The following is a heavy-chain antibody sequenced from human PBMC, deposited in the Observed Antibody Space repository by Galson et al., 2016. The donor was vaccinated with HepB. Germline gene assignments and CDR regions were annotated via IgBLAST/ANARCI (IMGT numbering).Heavy chain of an antibody. CDR2: ISANGERT. CDR1: GFTFSSYS. Sequence: SLRLSCAASGFTFSSYSMRWVRQAPGQGLEWVSAISANGERTKSADSVKGRLTIVRDKSKNTVYLEMNDLRAEDKAVYFCAKDGWAVWRFYYFDYWGQGTLVTVSS. D-gene: IGHD6-19*01. CDR3: AKDGWAVWRFYYFDY. V-gene: IGHV3-23*01. J-gene: IGHJ4*02.